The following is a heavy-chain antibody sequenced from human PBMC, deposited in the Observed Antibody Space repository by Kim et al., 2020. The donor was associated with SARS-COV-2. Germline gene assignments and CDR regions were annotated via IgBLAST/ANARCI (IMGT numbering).Heavy chain of an antibody. Sequence: GGSLRLSCAASGFTFSAYGMHWVRQAPGKGLEWVAVIWFDGNNKYYGDSVKGRFTISRDKSRNILYLEMNSLRAEDQAVYYCAKAGYSDPGDDAFDVWGPWSLVTVSS. V-gene: IGHV3-33*03. CDR3: AKAGYSDPGDDAFDV. J-gene: IGHJ3*01. CDR1: GFTFSAYG. CDR2: IWFDGNNK. D-gene: IGHD6-13*01.